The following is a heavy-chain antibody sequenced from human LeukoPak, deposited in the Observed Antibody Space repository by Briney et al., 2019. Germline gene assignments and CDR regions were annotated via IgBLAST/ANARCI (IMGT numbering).Heavy chain of an antibody. J-gene: IGHJ4*02. CDR3: ARDLVGAKRVDY. D-gene: IGHD1-26*01. CDR1: GFTFSSYW. V-gene: IGHV3-7*01. Sequence: GGSLRLSCADSGFTFSSYWMSWVRQAPGKGLEWVANIKQDGSEKYYVDSVKGRFTISRDNAKNSLYLQMNSLRAEDTAVYYCARDLVGAKRVDYWGQGTLVTVSS. CDR2: IKQDGSEK.